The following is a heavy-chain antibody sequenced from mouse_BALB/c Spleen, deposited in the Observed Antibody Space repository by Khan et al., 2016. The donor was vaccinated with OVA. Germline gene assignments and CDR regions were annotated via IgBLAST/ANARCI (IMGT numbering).Heavy chain of an antibody. V-gene: IGHV1-18*01. D-gene: IGHD1-1*01. CDR2: VNPNNGGT. CDR1: GYSFTGYY. J-gene: IGHJ3*01. Sequence: EVQLQEPGPDLVQPGASVKISCKTSGYSFTGYYIHWVKQSQGKSLEWIGRVNPNNGGTTYNQTFKGKAIITVEKSSSTAYMELRRLTSEDSAVYYCGRISIITVECFAYWGQGTLVTVSA. CDR3: GRISIITVECFAY.